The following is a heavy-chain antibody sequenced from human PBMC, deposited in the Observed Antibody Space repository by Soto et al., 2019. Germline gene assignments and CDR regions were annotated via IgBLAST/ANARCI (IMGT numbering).Heavy chain of an antibody. CDR2: IWYDGSHK. D-gene: IGHD1-26*01. CDR3: ARAVGPFDY. CDR1: GFTFSTYG. Sequence: QVQLVESGGGVVQPGRSLRLSCAASGFTFSTYGMHWVRQAPGMGLEWVAVIWYDGSHKDYADSVKGRFTISRDNSKNTLYLQMNSLRVDDTAVYYCARAVGPFDYWGQGTLVTVSS. V-gene: IGHV3-33*01. J-gene: IGHJ4*02.